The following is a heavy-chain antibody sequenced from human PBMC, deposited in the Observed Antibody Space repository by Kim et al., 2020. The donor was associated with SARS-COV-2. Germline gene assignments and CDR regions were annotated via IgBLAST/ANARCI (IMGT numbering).Heavy chain of an antibody. CDR1: GYTFTTYY. CDR2: INPSGGST. Sequence: ASVKVSCKASGYTFTTYYMHWVRQAPGQGLEWMGIINPSGGSTSYAQKFQGRVTMTRDTSTSTLYTELSSLRSEDTAVYYCVRDRQLHHYDSTTYERKDGFDIWGQGTLVTVSS. J-gene: IGHJ3*02. V-gene: IGHV1-46*01. D-gene: IGHD3-22*01. CDR3: VRDRQLHHYDSTTYERKDGFDI.